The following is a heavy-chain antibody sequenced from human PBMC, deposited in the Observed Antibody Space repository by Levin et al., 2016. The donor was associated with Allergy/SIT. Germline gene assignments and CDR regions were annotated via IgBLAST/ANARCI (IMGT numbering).Heavy chain of an antibody. V-gene: IGHV3-23*01. J-gene: IGHJ4*02. CDR2: ISGPGYST. D-gene: IGHD4-11*01. Sequence: GGSLRLSCAASGFTFSSYSMIWVRRAPGKGLEWVSSISGPGYSTYYADSVKGRFTMSRDNSNNTLYLQMNSLSPDDTAIYFCARPVFGDYINPFDYWGQGTLVTVSS. CDR1: GFTFSSYS. CDR3: ARPVFGDYINPFDY.